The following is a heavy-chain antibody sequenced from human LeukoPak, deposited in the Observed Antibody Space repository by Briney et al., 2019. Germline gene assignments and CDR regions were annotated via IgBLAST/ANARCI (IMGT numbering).Heavy chain of an antibody. CDR3: TRDWYHAFDF. CDR2: IKKRSDGGTT. Sequence: PGGSLRLSCAASGFTFNNAWMNWVRQAPGKGLEWVGRIKKRSDGGTTDYAAPVKDRFIISRDDSQDTLYLQMNTLKTEDTAVYYCTRDWYHAFDFWGQGTVVTVS. V-gene: IGHV3-15*07. J-gene: IGHJ3*01. CDR1: GFTFNNAW. D-gene: IGHD3-9*01.